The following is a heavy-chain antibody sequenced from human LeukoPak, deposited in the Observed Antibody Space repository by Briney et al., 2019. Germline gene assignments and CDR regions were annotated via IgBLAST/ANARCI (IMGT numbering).Heavy chain of an antibody. CDR3: ARERRQLVGGYYYYYMDV. D-gene: IGHD6-6*01. J-gene: IGHJ6*03. V-gene: IGHV4-38-2*02. CDR2: IFHSGST. CDR1: GYSISSGYY. Sequence: SETLSLTCTVSGYSISSGYYWGWIRQPPGKGLEWIGSIFHSGSTYYNPSLKSRVTISVDTSKNQFSLQLNSVTPEDTAVYYCARERRQLVGGYYYYYMDVWGKGTTVTVSS.